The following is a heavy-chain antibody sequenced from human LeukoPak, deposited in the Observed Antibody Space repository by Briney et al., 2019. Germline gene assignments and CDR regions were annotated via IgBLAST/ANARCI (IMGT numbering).Heavy chain of an antibody. CDR2: IYYSGST. CDR1: GGSISSYY. V-gene: IGHV4-59*08. Sequence: SETLSLTCTVSGGSISSYYWTWIRQPPGKGLEWIGYIYYSGSTVYNPSLKSRVTISVATSKNQFSLKLSSVTAADTAVYYCAKLPPLASSPPDYWGQGTLVTVSS. D-gene: IGHD2-21*01. J-gene: IGHJ4*02. CDR3: AKLPPLASSPPDY.